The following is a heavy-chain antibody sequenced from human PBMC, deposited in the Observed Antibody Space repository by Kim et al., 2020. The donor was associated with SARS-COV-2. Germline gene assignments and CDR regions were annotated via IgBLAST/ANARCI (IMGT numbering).Heavy chain of an antibody. Sequence: SETLSLTCAVYGGSFSGYYWSWIRQPPGKGLEWIGEINHSGSTNYNPSLKSRVTISVDTSKNQFSLKLSSVTAADTAVYYCARELLSNYYYYGMDVWGQGTTVTVSS. CDR2: INHSGST. CDR1: GGSFSGYY. V-gene: IGHV4-34*01. CDR3: ARELLSNYYYYGMDV. D-gene: IGHD3-10*01. J-gene: IGHJ6*02.